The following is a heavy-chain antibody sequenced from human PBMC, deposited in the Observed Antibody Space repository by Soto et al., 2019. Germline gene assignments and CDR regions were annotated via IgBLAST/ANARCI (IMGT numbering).Heavy chain of an antibody. Sequence: GGSLRLSCAASGFTVSSNYMSWVRQAPGKGLEWVSVIYSGGSTYYADSVKGRFTISRDNSKNTLYLQMNSLRAEDTAVYYCARDPRYNWNDGAPFFDYWGQGTLVTVSS. J-gene: IGHJ4*02. D-gene: IGHD1-1*01. CDR1: GFTVSSNY. V-gene: IGHV3-66*01. CDR3: ARDPRYNWNDGAPFFDY. CDR2: IYSGGST.